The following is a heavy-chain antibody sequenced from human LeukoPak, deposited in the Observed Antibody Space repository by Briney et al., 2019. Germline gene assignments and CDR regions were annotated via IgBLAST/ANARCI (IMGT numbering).Heavy chain of an antibody. CDR3: AGEIVSAVAGNFDY. Sequence: GGSLRLSCAASGFTFSSYEMNWVRQAPGKGLEWVSYISSSGSTRTYADSVKGRFTISRDNARNSLYLEMNTLRAEDTAVYYCAGEIVSAVAGNFDYWGQGTLVTVSS. D-gene: IGHD6-19*01. CDR2: ISSSGSTR. V-gene: IGHV3-48*03. CDR1: GFTFSSYE. J-gene: IGHJ4*02.